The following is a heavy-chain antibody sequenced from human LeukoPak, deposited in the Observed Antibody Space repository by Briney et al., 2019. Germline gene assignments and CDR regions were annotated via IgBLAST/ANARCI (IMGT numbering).Heavy chain of an antibody. CDR3: ARGPTTVTTYANWYFDL. D-gene: IGHD4-17*01. CDR2: INHSGST. J-gene: IGHJ2*01. Sequence: SSETLSLTCAVYGGSFSGYYWSWIRQPPGKGLEWIGEINHSGSTNYNPSLKSRVPISVDTSKNQFSLKLSSVTAADTAVYYCARGPTTVTTYANWYFDLWGRGTLVTVSS. CDR1: GGSFSGYY. V-gene: IGHV4-34*01.